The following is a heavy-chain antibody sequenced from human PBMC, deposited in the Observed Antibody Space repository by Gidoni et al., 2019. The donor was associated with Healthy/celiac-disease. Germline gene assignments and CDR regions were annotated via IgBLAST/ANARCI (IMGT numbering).Heavy chain of an antibody. J-gene: IGHJ4*02. D-gene: IGHD6-19*01. CDR2: ISYDGSNK. Sequence: QVQLVEFGGGVVQPGRSLRLSCAASGFTFSSYGMHWVRQAPGKGLEWVAVISYDGSNKYYADSVKGRFTISRDNSKNTLYLQMNSLRAEDTAVYYCAKGGPYSSGWFYYFDYWGQGTLVTVSS. CDR3: AKGGPYSSGWFYYFDY. V-gene: IGHV3-30*18. CDR1: GFTFSSYG.